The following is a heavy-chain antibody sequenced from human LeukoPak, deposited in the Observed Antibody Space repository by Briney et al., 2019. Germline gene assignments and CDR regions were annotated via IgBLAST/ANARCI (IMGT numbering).Heavy chain of an antibody. CDR1: GYTFISYG. CDR3: ARDSSGWYLGVGFDY. Sequence: ASVKVSCKASGYTFISYGITWVRQAPGQGLEWLGWISAYNGNTNYAQKLQGRVTMTTDTSTSTAYMELRSLRSDDTAVYYCARDSSGWYLGVGFDYWGQGTLVTVSS. J-gene: IGHJ4*02. V-gene: IGHV1-18*01. CDR2: ISAYNGNT. D-gene: IGHD6-19*01.